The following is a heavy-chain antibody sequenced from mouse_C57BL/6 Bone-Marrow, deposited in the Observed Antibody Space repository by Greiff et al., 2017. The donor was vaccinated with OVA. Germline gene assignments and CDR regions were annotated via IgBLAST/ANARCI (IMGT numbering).Heavy chain of an antibody. J-gene: IGHJ1*03. CDR1: GFSFNTYA. CDR2: IRSKSNNYAT. CDR3: VRGDYYYGSSYWYFDV. D-gene: IGHD1-1*01. V-gene: IGHV10-1*01. Sequence: EVQLKESGGGLVQPKGSLKLSCAASGFSFNTYAMNWVRQAPGKGLEWVARIRSKSNNYATYYADSVKDRFTISRDDSESMLYLQMNNLKTEDTAMYYCVRGDYYYGSSYWYFDVWGTGTTVTVSS.